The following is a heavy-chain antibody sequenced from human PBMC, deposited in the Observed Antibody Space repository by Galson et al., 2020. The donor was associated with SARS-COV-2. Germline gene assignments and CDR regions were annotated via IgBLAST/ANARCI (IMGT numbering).Heavy chain of an antibody. CDR2: ILYDGSNA. CDR1: GFTYRDYG. Sequence: GGSLRISCATSGFTYRDYGMHWVRQAPGKGLEWVAFILYDGSNAFYADSVRGRFTISRDNSNNTVYMEMNNVKVEDTSVYYCAKDNGHWLALDNWGQGTLVTVSS. J-gene: IGHJ4*02. D-gene: IGHD6-19*01. V-gene: IGHV3-30*02. CDR3: AKDNGHWLALDN.